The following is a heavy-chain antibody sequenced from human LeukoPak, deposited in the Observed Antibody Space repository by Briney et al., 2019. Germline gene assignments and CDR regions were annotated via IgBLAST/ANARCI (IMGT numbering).Heavy chain of an antibody. D-gene: IGHD5-18*01. CDR3: ARDRQLWLEAYFDY. Sequence: ASVKVSCKASNYTFINYGIAWVRQVPGQGLEWMGWISAYNGNTNYAQKLQGRVTMTTDTSTSTAYMELRSLRSDDTAVYYCARDRQLWLEAYFDYWGQGTLVTVSS. V-gene: IGHV1-18*01. CDR1: NYTFINYG. CDR2: ISAYNGNT. J-gene: IGHJ4*02.